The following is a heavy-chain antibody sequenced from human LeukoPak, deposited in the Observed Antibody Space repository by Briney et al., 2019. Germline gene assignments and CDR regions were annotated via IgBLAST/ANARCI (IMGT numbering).Heavy chain of an antibody. D-gene: IGHD5-12*01. Sequence: SETLSLTCTVSGGSISSGGYYWSWIRQHPGKGLEWIGYIYYSGSTYYNPSLKSRVTISVDTSKNQFSLKLSSVTAADTAVYYCARVYSGYEVLFVIDYWGQGTLVTVSS. CDR1: GGSISSGGYY. CDR2: IYYSGST. J-gene: IGHJ4*02. CDR3: ARVYSGYEVLFVIDY. V-gene: IGHV4-31*03.